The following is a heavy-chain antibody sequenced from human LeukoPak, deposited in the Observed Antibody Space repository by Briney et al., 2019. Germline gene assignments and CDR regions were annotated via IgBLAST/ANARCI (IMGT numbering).Heavy chain of an antibody. V-gene: IGHV4-34*01. CDR2: IYHSGST. D-gene: IGHD3-16*02. J-gene: IGHJ4*02. Sequence: SETLSLTCAVYGGSFSGYYWSWIRQPPGKGLEWIGEIYHSGSTNYNPSLKSRVTISVDKSKNQFSLKLSSVTAADTAVYYCARYDYVWGSYRYAFDYWGQGTLVTVSS. CDR1: GGSFSGYY. CDR3: ARYDYVWGSYRYAFDY.